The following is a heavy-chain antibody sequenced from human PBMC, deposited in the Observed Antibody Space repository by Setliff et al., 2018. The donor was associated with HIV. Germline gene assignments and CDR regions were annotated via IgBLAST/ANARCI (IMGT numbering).Heavy chain of an antibody. CDR2: IYYNGNT. CDR1: GGSISSYY. J-gene: IGHJ5*02. D-gene: IGHD3-22*01. V-gene: IGHV4-59*12. Sequence: SETLSLTCTVSGGSISSYYWSWIRQPPGKGLEWIGYIYYNGNTNYNPSLKSRVTISVDTSKNQLSLKLSSVTAADTAVYYCARSTYYFDSSGYKYNWFDPWGQGTRVTVSS. CDR3: ARSTYYFDSSGYKYNWFDP.